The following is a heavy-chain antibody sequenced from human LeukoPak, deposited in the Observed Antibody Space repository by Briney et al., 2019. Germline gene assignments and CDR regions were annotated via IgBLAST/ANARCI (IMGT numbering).Heavy chain of an antibody. J-gene: IGHJ4*02. CDR3: ATRLVGATNFDY. CDR2: INHNGNVN. CDR1: GFTFSSYW. Sequence: GGSLRLSCAASGFTFSSYWMNWARQAPGKGLERVASINHNGNVNYYVDSVKGRFTISRDNAKNSLYLQMNSLRAEDTAVYYCATRLVGATNFDYWGQGTLVTVSS. V-gene: IGHV3-7*01. D-gene: IGHD1-26*01.